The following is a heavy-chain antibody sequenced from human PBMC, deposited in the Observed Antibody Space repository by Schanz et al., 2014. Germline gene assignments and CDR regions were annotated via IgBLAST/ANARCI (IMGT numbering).Heavy chain of an antibody. CDR3: VRDRGCCANDICWLKCYMDV. J-gene: IGHJ6*03. Sequence: EVKLVESGGGLVQPGGSLRLSCAASGFTFSDHFMDWVRQAPGKGLEWVGHSRNKGHSYTSEYAASVKGRFTISRDNAKNSLLLQMNSLRADDTAVYYCVRDRGCCANDICWLKCYMDVWGKGTPVTVSS. D-gene: IGHD2-8*01. CDR1: GFTFSDHF. CDR2: SRNKGHSYTS. V-gene: IGHV3-72*01.